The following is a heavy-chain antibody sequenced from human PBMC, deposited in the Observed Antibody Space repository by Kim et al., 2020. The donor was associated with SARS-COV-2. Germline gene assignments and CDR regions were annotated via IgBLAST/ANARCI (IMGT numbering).Heavy chain of an antibody. CDR1: GGSFSGYY. Sequence: SETLSLTCAVYGGSFSGYYWSWIRQPPGKGLEWIGEINHSGSTNYNPSLKSRVTISVDTSKNQFSLKLSSVTAADTAVYYCARGILSGIVVVTYRHPYYFDYWGQGTLVTVSS. CDR2: INHSGST. V-gene: IGHV4-34*01. D-gene: IGHD3-22*01. J-gene: IGHJ4*02. CDR3: ARGILSGIVVVTYRHPYYFDY.